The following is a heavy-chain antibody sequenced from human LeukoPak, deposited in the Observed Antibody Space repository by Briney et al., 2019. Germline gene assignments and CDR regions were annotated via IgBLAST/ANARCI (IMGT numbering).Heavy chain of an antibody. D-gene: IGHD1-1*01. J-gene: IGHJ4*02. V-gene: IGHV3-74*01. CDR3: ARGSGRTSPFDY. CDR2: INSDGSST. CDR1: GFTFSSYW. Sequence: GGSLRLSCAASGFTFSSYWMHWVRQAPGKGLVWVSRINSDGSSTSYADSVKGRFTISRDNAKNTLYLQMNSLRAEDTAVYYCARGSGRTSPFDYWGQGTLVTVSS.